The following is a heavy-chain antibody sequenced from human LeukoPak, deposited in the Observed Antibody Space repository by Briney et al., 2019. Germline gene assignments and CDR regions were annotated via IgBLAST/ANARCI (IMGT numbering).Heavy chain of an antibody. CDR2: IYYSGST. Sequence: PSETLSLTCTVSGGSISSYYWSWIRQPPGKGLEWIGYIYYSGSTNYNPSLKSRVTISVDTSKNQFSLKLSSVTAADTAVYYCARERPLIAVAGTYFDHWGQGTLVTVSS. J-gene: IGHJ4*02. V-gene: IGHV4-59*01. CDR3: ARERPLIAVAGTYFDH. CDR1: GGSISSYY. D-gene: IGHD6-19*01.